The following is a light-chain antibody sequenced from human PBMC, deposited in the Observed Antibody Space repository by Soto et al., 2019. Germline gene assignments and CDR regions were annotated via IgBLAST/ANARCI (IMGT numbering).Light chain of an antibody. V-gene: IGKV3-15*01. CDR1: QSVSNN. Sequence: EIVMTQSPASLSVSPGERVALSCRASQSVSNNVAWYQQKPGQAPRLLLYGASTRATDIPARFSGSVSGTEFTLTISSLQSEDFAVYYCHQYNNWPPLTFGGGTRVEIK. CDR2: GAS. J-gene: IGKJ4*01. CDR3: HQYNNWPPLT.